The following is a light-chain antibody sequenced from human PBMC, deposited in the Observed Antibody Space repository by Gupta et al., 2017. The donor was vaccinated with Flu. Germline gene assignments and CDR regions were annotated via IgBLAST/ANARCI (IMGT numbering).Light chain of an antibody. J-gene: IGLJ1*01. CDR2: KVG. CDR3: SSYTTPSTLV. V-gene: IGLV2-14*01. CDR1: DSDCGVYKY. Sequence: SITISCTGTDSDCGVYKYVSWYQQQPGKAPKLMMYKVGDRPSGVSNRFSGSKSGNTDSLTISGLQTEDEADYYCSSYTTPSTLVFGTGTRVTVL.